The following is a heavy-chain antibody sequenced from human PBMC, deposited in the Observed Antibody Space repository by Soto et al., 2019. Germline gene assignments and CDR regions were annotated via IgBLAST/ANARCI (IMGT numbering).Heavy chain of an antibody. J-gene: IGHJ6*02. CDR2: ISAYNGNT. D-gene: IGHD3-10*01. CDR1: GYTFTSCG. V-gene: IGHV1-18*01. Sequence: ASVKVSCKASGYTFTSCGISWVRQAPGQGLEWIGWISAYNGNTNYAQKLQGRVTMTTDTSTSTAYMELRSLRSDDTAVYYCARVVTMVRGVTHSADYYYGMDVWGQGTTVTVSS. CDR3: ARVVTMVRGVTHSADYYYGMDV.